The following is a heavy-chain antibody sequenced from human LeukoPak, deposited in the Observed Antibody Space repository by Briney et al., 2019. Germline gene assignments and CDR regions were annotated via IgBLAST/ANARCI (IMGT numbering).Heavy chain of an antibody. CDR3: ARVFTMVRGVRSEYFQH. J-gene: IGHJ1*01. CDR2: ISYDGSNK. D-gene: IGHD3-10*01. V-gene: IGHV3-30*04. Sequence: GGSLRLSCAASGFTFSSYAMHWVRQAPGKGLEWVAVISYDGSNKYYADSVKGRFTISRDNSNDTLYLQMNSLRAEDTAVYYCARVFTMVRGVRSEYFQHWGQGTLVTVSS. CDR1: GFTFSSYA.